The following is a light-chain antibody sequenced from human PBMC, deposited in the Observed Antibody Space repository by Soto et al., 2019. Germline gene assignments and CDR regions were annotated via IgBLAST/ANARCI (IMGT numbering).Light chain of an antibody. Sequence: EIVLTQSPGTLSLFPGERATLSCRASQTVSSNYLAWYQHKPGQAPRLLISDASSRATGIPDRFAGSGSGTDFTLTISRLEPEDFAVYYCQQSGSSPRTFGQGTKVEI. J-gene: IGKJ1*01. CDR3: QQSGSSPRT. V-gene: IGKV3-20*01. CDR2: DAS. CDR1: QTVSSNY.